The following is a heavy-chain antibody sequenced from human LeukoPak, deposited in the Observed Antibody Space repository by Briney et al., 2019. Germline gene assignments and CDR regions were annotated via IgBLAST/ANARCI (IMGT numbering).Heavy chain of an antibody. CDR3: ARDQDPGAFDI. V-gene: IGHV1-18*01. J-gene: IGHJ3*02. Sequence: GASVKVSCKASGYTFSTYGIAWVRQAPGQGLEWMGWISGYNGNTNYAQNLQGRVTMTTDTSTNTAYMELRSLRSDDTAVYYCARDQDPGAFDIWGQGTMVTVSS. CDR1: GYTFSTYG. CDR2: ISGYNGNT.